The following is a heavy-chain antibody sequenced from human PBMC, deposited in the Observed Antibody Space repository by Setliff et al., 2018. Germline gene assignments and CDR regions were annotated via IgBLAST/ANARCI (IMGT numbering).Heavy chain of an antibody. D-gene: IGHD2-2*01. J-gene: IGHJ4*02. CDR2: IDTSSYWI. CDR1: GFTFTAYT. Sequence: LGGSLRLSCAASGFTFTAYTMNWVRQAPGQGLEWVASIDTSSYWIYYADSVKGRFAISRDNAENSLYLQMNSLRAEDTAVYYCARSESCGSTHCSPYDYWGQGTLVTVSS. V-gene: IGHV3-21*01. CDR3: ARSESCGSTHCSPYDY.